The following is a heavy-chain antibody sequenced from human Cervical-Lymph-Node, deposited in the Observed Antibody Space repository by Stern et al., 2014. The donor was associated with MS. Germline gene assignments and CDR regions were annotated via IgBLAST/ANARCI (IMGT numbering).Heavy chain of an antibody. Sequence: EVQLVESGGDLVQPGGSLRLSCAGSGFTFTRYAMNWVRQAPGKGLECDSGISVKGLNTYSADSVKGRFTISRDTSTHTLYLQMSSLRADDTAVYYCGVAGNYWGQGTLVTVSS. CDR1: GFTFTRYA. J-gene: IGHJ4*02. CDR3: GVAGNY. CDR2: ISVKGLNT. V-gene: IGHV3-23*04. D-gene: IGHD1-1*01.